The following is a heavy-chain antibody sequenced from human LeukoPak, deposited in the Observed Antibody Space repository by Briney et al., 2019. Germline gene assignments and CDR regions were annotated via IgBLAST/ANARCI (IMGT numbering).Heavy chain of an antibody. V-gene: IGHV1-18*01. CDR3: ARSHFERAFCGGDCYFDY. Sequence: GASVKVSCKASGYTFTSYGISWVRQAPGQGLEWMGWISAYNGNTNYAQKLQGRVTMTTDTSTSTAYMELRSLRSDDTAVYYCARSHFERAFCGGDCYFDYWGQGTLVTVSS. CDR1: GYTFTSYG. D-gene: IGHD2-21*02. CDR2: ISAYNGNT. J-gene: IGHJ4*02.